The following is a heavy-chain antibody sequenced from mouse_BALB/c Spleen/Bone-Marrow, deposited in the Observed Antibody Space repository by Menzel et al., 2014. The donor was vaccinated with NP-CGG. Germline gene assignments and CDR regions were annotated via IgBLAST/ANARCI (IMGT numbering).Heavy chain of an antibody. CDR1: GFTFTDYY. CDR2: IRNKANGYTT. CDR3: ARDVGNYVRFAY. J-gene: IGHJ3*01. Sequence: EVMLVESGGGLVQPGGSLRLSCATSGFTFTDYYMSWVRQPPGKALEWLVFIRNKANGYTTEYSASVKGRFTISRDNSQSILYLQMNPLRAEDSATYYCARDVGNYVRFAYWGQGTLVTVSA. V-gene: IGHV7-3*02. D-gene: IGHD2-1*01.